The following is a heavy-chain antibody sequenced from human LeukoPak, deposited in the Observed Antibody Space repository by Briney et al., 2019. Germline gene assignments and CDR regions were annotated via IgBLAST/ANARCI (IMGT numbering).Heavy chain of an antibody. Sequence: GGSLRLSCAASGFTFSSYWMYWVRQAPGKGLVWVSRINSDGSRTNYADSVKGRFTISRDNAKNTLYLQMNSLRAEDTAVYYCARDSDPIAARPFNYYYGMDVWGQGTTVTVSS. J-gene: IGHJ6*02. CDR2: INSDGSRT. D-gene: IGHD6-6*01. CDR3: ARDSDPIAARPFNYYYGMDV. V-gene: IGHV3-74*01. CDR1: GFTFSSYW.